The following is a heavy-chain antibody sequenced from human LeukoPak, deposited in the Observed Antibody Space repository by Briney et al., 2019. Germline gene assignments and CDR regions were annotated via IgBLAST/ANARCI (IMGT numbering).Heavy chain of an antibody. CDR3: GRDSRYYDSSGFSRGPFGY. D-gene: IGHD3-22*01. CDR2: IKQDGSEK. J-gene: IGHJ4*02. V-gene: IGHV3-7*03. CDR1: GFTFSSYA. Sequence: GGSLRLSCSASGFTFSSYAMHWVRQAPGKGLEWVATIKQDGSEKYYVDSVKGRFTISRDNAKNSLYLQVNTLRAEDTAVYYCGRDSRYYDSSGFSRGPFGYWGQGTLVTVSS.